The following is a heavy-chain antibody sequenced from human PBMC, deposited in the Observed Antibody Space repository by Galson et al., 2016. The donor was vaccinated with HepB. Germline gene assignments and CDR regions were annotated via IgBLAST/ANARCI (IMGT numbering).Heavy chain of an antibody. CDR1: GFTFSRYD. CDR2: IGTAGDT. CDR3: ARDGGGTGGYYYYAMDV. J-gene: IGHJ6*02. D-gene: IGHD1-14*01. Sequence: SLRLSCAASGFTFSRYDMHWVRHVTGKGLEWVSVIGTAGDTYYPGSVKGRFTISRENAKNSLYLQMNSLRDEDTAVYYCARDGGGTGGYYYYAMDVWGQGTTVTVSS. V-gene: IGHV3-13*01.